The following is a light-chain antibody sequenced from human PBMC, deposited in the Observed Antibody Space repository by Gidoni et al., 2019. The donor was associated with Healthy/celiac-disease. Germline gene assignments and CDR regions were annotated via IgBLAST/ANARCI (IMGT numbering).Light chain of an antibody. J-gene: IGKJ1*01. CDR3: QQSGT. Sequence: EIVLTQSPGTLSLSPGERATLSCRASQSVSSSYLAWYQQKPGQAPRLLIYGASSRATDIPDRFSCSGSGTDFTLTISRLEPEDFAVYYCQQSGTFGQGTKVEIK. CDR1: QSVSSSY. V-gene: IGKV3-20*01. CDR2: GAS.